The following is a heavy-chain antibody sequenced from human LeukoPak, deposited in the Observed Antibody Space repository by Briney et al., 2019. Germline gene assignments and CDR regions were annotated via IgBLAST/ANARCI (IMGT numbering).Heavy chain of an antibody. Sequence: ASVKVSCKASGYTFTGYYMHWVRHAPGQGLEWMGWINPNSGGTNYAQKFQGRVTMTRDTSISTAYTELSRLRSDDTAVSYCAREDLTPLYCYGSGSYLFDYWGQGTLVTVSS. CDR1: GYTFTGYY. D-gene: IGHD3-10*01. J-gene: IGHJ4*02. CDR3: AREDLTPLYCYGSGSYLFDY. CDR2: INPNSGGT. V-gene: IGHV1-2*02.